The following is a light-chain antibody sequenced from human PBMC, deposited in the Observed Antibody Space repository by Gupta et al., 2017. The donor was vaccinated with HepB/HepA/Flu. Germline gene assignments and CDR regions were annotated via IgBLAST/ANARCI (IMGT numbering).Light chain of an antibody. CDR3: SSYSKNAIYV. CDR1: SSDVGGYNW. Sequence: QSALTQPATVSGSPAQSLTISCTGSSSDVGGYNWVSWYQQHPGKAPTVLIYDVSDRPSGVSDRFSGSRSGNTASLDISGLQAEDEADYYCSSYSKNAIYVFGTGTKVTVL. CDR2: DVS. V-gene: IGLV2-14*03. J-gene: IGLJ1*01.